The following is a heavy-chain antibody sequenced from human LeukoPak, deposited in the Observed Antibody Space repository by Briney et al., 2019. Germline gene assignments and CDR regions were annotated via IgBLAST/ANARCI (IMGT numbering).Heavy chain of an antibody. D-gene: IGHD3-10*01. J-gene: IGHJ3*02. Sequence: GGSLGLSCAASGFTVSTNYMSWVRQAPGRGLECVSVIHSDGSTHYADSVKGRFTTSRDNSKNTVYLQMNSLRTEDTAMYYCARGGAFDMWGQGTMVTVSS. CDR2: IHSDGST. V-gene: IGHV3-53*01. CDR1: GFTVSTNY. CDR3: ARGGAFDM.